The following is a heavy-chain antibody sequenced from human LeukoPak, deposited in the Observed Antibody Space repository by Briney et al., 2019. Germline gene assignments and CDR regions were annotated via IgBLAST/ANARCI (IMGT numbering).Heavy chain of an antibody. CDR2: DYCGGNT. CDR1: GFSVTTDSYC. D-gene: IGHD3-10*01. Sequence: SETLSLTCTVSGFSVTTDSYCWGWIRQPPGKGLEWIGYDYCGGNTNYDPSLKRRVTISVDTSKNQFSLTLTSVTAADTAVYFCARDHFGSLDSWGQGILVTVSS. CDR3: ARDHFGSLDS. J-gene: IGHJ4*02. V-gene: IGHV4-61*01.